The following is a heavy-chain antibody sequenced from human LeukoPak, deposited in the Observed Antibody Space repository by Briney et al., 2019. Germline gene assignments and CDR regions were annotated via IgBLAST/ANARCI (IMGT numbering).Heavy chain of an antibody. CDR3: AIANPGYGAYVN. CDR2: IKDDGSAK. CDR1: GFTFNTYW. V-gene: IGHV3-7*01. Sequence: GGSLRLSCAASGFTFNTYWMRWVRQAPGKGLEWVGNIKDDGSAKYYVDSVKGRFTISRDNAKNSLYLQMNNLRAEDTALYYCAIANPGYGAYVNWGQGTRVTVSS. D-gene: IGHD3-10*02. J-gene: IGHJ4*02.